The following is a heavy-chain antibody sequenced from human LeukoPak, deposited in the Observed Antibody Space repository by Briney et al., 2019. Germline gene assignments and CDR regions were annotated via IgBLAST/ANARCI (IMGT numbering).Heavy chain of an antibody. CDR3: ARAPRRVVLMVYATSYFDY. CDR2: INHSGST. J-gene: IGHJ4*02. Sequence: SETLSLTCAVYGGSFSGYYWSWIRQPPGKGLEWIGEINHSGSTNYNPSLKSRVTISVDTSKNQFSLKLSSVTAADTAVYYCARAPRRVVLMVYATSYFDYWGQGTLVTVSS. D-gene: IGHD2-8*01. V-gene: IGHV4-34*01. CDR1: GGSFSGYY.